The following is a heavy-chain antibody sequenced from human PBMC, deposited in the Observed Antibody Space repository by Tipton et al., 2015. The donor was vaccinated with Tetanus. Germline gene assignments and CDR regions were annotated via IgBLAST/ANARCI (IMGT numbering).Heavy chain of an antibody. Sequence: TLSLTCTVSGGSISSGGYYWSWIRQHPGKGLEWIGYIYYSGSTYYNPSLKSRVTISVDTSKNQFSLKLSSVTAADTAVYYCARDRYYDILTGYYGVGVDRQYGMDVWGQGTTVTVSS. CDR3: ARDRYYDILTGYYGVGVDRQYGMDV. J-gene: IGHJ6*02. V-gene: IGHV4-31*03. CDR1: GGSISSGGYY. D-gene: IGHD3-9*01. CDR2: IYYSGST.